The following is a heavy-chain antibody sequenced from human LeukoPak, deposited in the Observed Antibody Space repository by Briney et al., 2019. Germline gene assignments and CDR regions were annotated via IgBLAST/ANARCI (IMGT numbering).Heavy chain of an antibody. V-gene: IGHV1-24*01. J-gene: IGHJ6*03. D-gene: IGHD2-2*02. CDR3: ATPLVYCSSTSCYRNYMDV. Sequence: ASVKVSCKVSGYTLTELSMHWVRQAPGKGLEWMGGFDPEDGETIYAQKFQGRVTMTEDTSTDTAYMELSSLRSEDTAVYYCATPLVYCSSTSCYRNYMDVWGKGTTVTVSS. CDR2: FDPEDGET. CDR1: GYTLTELS.